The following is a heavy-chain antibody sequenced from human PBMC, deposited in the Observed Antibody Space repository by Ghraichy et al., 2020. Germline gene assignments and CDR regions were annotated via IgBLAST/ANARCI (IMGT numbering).Heavy chain of an antibody. CDR3: ARCLDYYDSSGYSCSWDY. CDR2: TYYRSKWYN. D-gene: IGHD3-22*01. J-gene: IGHJ4*02. CDR1: GDSVSSNSAA. Sequence: SQTLSLTCAISGDSVSSNSAAWNWIRQSPSRGLEWLGRTYYRSKWYNDYAVSVKSRITINPDTSKNQFSLQLNSVTPEDTAVYYCARCLDYYDSSGYSCSWDYWGQGTLVTVSS. V-gene: IGHV6-1*01.